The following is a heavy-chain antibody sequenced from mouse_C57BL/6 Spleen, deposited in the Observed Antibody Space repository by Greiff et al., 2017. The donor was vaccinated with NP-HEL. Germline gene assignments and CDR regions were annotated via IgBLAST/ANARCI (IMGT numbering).Heavy chain of an antibody. D-gene: IGHD1-1*01. V-gene: IGHV7-3*01. CDR1: GFTFTDYY. J-gene: IGHJ2*01. CDR3: ARSLYYGSLFDY. CDR2: IRNKANGYTT. Sequence: EVQLVESGGGLVQPGGSLSLSCAASGFTFTDYYMSWVRQPPGKALEWLGFIRNKANGYTTEYSASVKGRFTISRDNSQSILYLQMNALRAEDSATYYCARSLYYGSLFDYWGQGTTLTVSS.